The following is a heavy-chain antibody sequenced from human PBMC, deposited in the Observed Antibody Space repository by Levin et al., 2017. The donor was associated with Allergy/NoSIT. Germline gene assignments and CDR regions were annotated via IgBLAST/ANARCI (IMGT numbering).Heavy chain of an antibody. CDR3: ARTLRFYDILTGYWYFDL. V-gene: IGHV1-2*02. CDR1: GYTFTGYY. D-gene: IGHD3-9*01. J-gene: IGHJ2*01. CDR2: INPNSGGT. Sequence: ASVKVSCKASGYTFTGYYMHWVRQAPGQGLEWMGWINPNSGGTNYAQKFQGRVTMTRDTSISTAYMELSRLRSDDTAVYYCARTLRFYDILTGYWYFDLWGRGTLVTVSS.